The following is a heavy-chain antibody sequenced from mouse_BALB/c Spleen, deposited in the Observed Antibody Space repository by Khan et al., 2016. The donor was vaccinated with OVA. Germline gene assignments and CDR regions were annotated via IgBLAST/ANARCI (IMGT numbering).Heavy chain of an antibody. D-gene: IGHD1-1*01. CDR3: ARRGLRWEFDY. Sequence: QVRLQQSGAELAKPGASVKMSCKASGYTFINYWILWIKQRPGQGLEWIGYINPSTGYTEYNQNFKDKATLTADISSSTAYMQLSSLTSEDSAVYYCARRGLRWEFDYGGQGTTLTVSS. CDR1: GYTFINYW. CDR2: INPSTGYT. V-gene: IGHV1-7*01. J-gene: IGHJ2*01.